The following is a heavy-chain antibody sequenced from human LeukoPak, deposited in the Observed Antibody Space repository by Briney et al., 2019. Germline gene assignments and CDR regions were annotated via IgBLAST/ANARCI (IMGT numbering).Heavy chain of an antibody. CDR2: INPNSGGT. D-gene: IGHD3-22*01. J-gene: IGHJ4*02. Sequence: ASVKVSCKASGYTFTAYYMHWVRQAPGQGLEWMGRINPNSGGTNYAQKFQGRVTMTRDTSISTAYMELSRLRSDDTAVYYCARDGDYDSSGFSLDFWGQGTLVTVSS. CDR3: ARDGDYDSSGFSLDF. CDR1: GYTFTAYY. V-gene: IGHV1-2*06.